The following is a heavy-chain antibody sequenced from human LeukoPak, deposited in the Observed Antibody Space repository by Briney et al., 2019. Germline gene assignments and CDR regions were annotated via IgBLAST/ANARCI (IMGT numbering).Heavy chain of an antibody. D-gene: IGHD3-3*01. CDR2: IRYDGSNK. Sequence: GGSLRLSCAASGFTFSSYGMHWVRQAPGKGLEWVAFIRYDGSNKYYADSVKGRFTISRDNSKNTLYLQMNSLRAEDTAVYYCAKDAYYDFWSGDYYYYMDVWGKGTTVTVSS. J-gene: IGHJ6*03. CDR3: AKDAYYDFWSGDYYYYMDV. V-gene: IGHV3-30*02. CDR1: GFTFSSYG.